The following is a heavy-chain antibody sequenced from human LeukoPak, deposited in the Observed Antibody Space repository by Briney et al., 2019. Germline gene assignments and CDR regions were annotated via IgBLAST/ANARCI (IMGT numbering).Heavy chain of an antibody. Sequence: GASVKVSCKTSGYSENFYGITWVRQVAGQGLEWMGWISAQHGQTEYAPNSQDRVTMTTDTYTNTAYMELRSLRSDDTAVYYCARDPERGDYDFYYFDYWGQGTLVTVSS. CDR3: ARDPERGDYDFYYFDY. D-gene: IGHD4-17*01. CDR1: GYSENFYG. J-gene: IGHJ4*02. CDR2: ISAQHGQT. V-gene: IGHV1-18*01.